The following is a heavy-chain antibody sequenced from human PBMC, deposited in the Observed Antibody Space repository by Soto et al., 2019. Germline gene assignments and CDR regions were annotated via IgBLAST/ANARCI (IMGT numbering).Heavy chain of an antibody. Sequence: QGELVPSGAEVKKPGASVKVSCKASGYTFTSYGVGWVRQAPGQRPEWMGWISVYNGKTEYAQNLQGRVIMTTDIIGNQAYMELRSRRVDYTAVYYCARVTSITFSGGGGYYSGSDAWGQGTTFTVSS. D-gene: IGHD3-3*01. CDR2: ISVYNGKT. CDR3: ARVTSITFSGGGGYYSGSDA. V-gene: IGHV1-18*04. CDR1: GYTFTSYG. J-gene: IGHJ6*02.